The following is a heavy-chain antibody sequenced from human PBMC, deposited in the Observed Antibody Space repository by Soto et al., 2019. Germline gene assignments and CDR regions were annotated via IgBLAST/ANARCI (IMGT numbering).Heavy chain of an antibody. CDR1: GFTFSSYA. J-gene: IGHJ4*02. Sequence: EVQLLESGGGWVQPGGSLRLSCASSGFTFSSYAMSWVRQAPGKGLEWVSSISGDGGRTFYADPVKGRFTIPRDHSKDMLYLQKNSLSPEDTAVYLVVKRWVDSYDCNYFENWGPGNLVTVSS. CDR2: ISGDGGRT. V-gene: IGHV3-23*01. CDR3: VKRWVDSYDCNYFEN. D-gene: IGHD5-18*01.